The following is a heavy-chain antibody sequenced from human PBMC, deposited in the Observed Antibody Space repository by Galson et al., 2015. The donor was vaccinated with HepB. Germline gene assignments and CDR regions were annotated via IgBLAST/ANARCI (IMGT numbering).Heavy chain of an antibody. Sequence: SLRLSCAASGFTVRDHVLSWARPTPGKGLESVPGLSPRGDTTSQAASVRGRFTISRDNSKNTLYLQMHSLRAEDTAFYHCAKGPRDTSFLWSGAYWGQGTPVTVSS. V-gene: IGHV3-23*05. CDR1: GFTVRDHV. CDR2: LSPRGDTT. CDR3: AKGPRDTSFLWSGAY. J-gene: IGHJ4*02. D-gene: IGHD3-10*01.